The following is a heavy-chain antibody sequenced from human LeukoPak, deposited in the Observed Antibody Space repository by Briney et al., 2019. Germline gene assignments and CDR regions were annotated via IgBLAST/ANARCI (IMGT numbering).Heavy chain of an antibody. J-gene: IGHJ4*02. CDR2: IYYSGST. V-gene: IGHV4-59*01. Sequence: SETLSLTCTVSGGSISSYYWSWIRQPPGKGLEWIGYIYYSGSTNYNPSLKSRVTISVDTSKNQFSLKLSSVTAADTAVYYCARASVLLSADYWGQGTLVTVSS. CDR3: ARASVLLSADY. D-gene: IGHD3-16*01. CDR1: GGSISSYY.